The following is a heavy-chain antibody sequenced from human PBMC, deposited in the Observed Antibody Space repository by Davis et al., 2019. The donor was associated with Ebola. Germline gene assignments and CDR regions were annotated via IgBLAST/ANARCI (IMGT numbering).Heavy chain of an antibody. V-gene: IGHV3-23*01. J-gene: IGHJ6*02. D-gene: IGHD2/OR15-2a*01. Sequence: GSLRLSCAASGFSFGTYGMSWVRQAPGKGLEWVLVISGSGANIHYADSVKGRFTMSRDNSKNMLYLQMNSLRGEDTAIYYCAKDRVGTTYGMDVWGQGTTVTVAS. CDR1: GFSFGTYG. CDR3: AKDRVGTTYGMDV. CDR2: ISGSGANI.